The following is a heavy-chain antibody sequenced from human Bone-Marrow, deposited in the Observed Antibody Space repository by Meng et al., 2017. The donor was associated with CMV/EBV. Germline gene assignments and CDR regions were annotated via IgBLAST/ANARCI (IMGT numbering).Heavy chain of an antibody. V-gene: IGHV1-8*03. D-gene: IGHD6-13*01. J-gene: IGHJ4*02. Sequence: ASVKVSCKASGGTFSSYAISWVRQATGQGLEWMGWMNPNSGNTGYAQKFQGRVTITRNTSISTAYMELSSLRSEDTAVYYCARGLSYSSSWYYYWGQGTLVTVSS. CDR1: GGTFSSYA. CDR2: MNPNSGNT. CDR3: ARGLSYSSSWYYY.